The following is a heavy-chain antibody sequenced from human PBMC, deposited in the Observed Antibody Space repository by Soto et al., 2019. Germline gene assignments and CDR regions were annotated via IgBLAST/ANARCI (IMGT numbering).Heavy chain of an antibody. CDR3: ARGGALSTSWYWGDGLDS. J-gene: IGHJ4*02. CDR1: GYSFSSHA. CDR2: IIPVFGTP. V-gene: IGHV1-69*06. Sequence: QVQLEQSGSEVKKSGSSVKVSCKASGYSFSSHAITWVRQAPGQGLEWMGGIIPVFGTPSYAQKFQGRVTISAEKSTNTSYLELRRLRSEDTVVYYCARGGALSTSWYWGDGLDSWGQGTQVTVSS. D-gene: IGHD6-13*01.